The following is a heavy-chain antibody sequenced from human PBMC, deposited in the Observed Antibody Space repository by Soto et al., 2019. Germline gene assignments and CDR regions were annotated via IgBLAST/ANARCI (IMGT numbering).Heavy chain of an antibody. CDR3: AKGKTSGWYYFDY. V-gene: IGHV3-23*01. CDR1: GFTFSNFA. D-gene: IGHD6-19*01. J-gene: IGHJ4*02. Sequence: GGSLRLSCAASGFTFSNFAMSWVRQAPGRGLEWVSGLSASGRDTYYADSVKDRFTVSRDNSKNTLYLQMNSLRAEDTAIYYCAKGKTSGWYYFDYWGQGALVTVSS. CDR2: LSASGRDT.